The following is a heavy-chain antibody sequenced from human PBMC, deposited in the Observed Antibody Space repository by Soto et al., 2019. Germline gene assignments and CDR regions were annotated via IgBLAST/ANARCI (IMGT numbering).Heavy chain of an antibody. J-gene: IGHJ6*02. CDR2: LHSGGDT. CDR1: GIPVSSNY. Sequence: EVQLVESGGGLVQPGGSLRLSCAASGIPVSSNYMTWVRQAPGKGLEWVSVLHSGGDTYYANSVKGRFTISRHDSTNTLFLQMNRLTPEDTAVYYCARAGPYYAASRMAVGGQGPTVPVSS. D-gene: IGHD3-3*01. CDR3: ARAGPYYAASRMAV. V-gene: IGHV3-53*04.